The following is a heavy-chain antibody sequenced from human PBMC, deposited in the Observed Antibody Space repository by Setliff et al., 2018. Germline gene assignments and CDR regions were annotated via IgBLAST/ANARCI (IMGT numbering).Heavy chain of an antibody. J-gene: IGHJ6*03. CDR2: IIPIFGTA. Sequence: SVKVSCKASGGTFSSYAISWVRQAPGQGLEWMGGIIPIFGTANYAQKFQGRVTITADESTSTAYMELSSLRFEDTAVYYCAREGVDTRSSTDYRYYMDVWGKGTTVTVSS. CDR1: GGTFSSYA. V-gene: IGHV1-69*13. D-gene: IGHD5-18*01. CDR3: AREGVDTRSSTDYRYYMDV.